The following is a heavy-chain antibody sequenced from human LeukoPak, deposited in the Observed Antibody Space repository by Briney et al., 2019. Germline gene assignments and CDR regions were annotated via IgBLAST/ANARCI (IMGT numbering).Heavy chain of an antibody. Sequence: PSETLSLACTVSGGSISSNSNYWAWIRQPPGRGLEWIGSISYGGSTYYNPSLKSRVTISVDTSKNQFSLKLSSVTAADTAVYYCARSTVAGTRKVDYWGQGTLVTVSS. CDR3: ARSTVAGTRKVDY. D-gene: IGHD6-19*01. V-gene: IGHV4-39*01. CDR2: ISYGGST. CDR1: GGSISSNSNY. J-gene: IGHJ4*02.